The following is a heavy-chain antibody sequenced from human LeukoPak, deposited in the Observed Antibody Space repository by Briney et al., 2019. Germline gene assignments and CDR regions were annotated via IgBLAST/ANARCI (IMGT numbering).Heavy chain of an antibody. CDR3: ARFRPIYYYYGMDV. CDR1: GGSISSYY. J-gene: IGHJ6*02. V-gene: IGHV4-59*01. Sequence: SETLSLTCTVSGGSISSYYWSWIRQPPGKGLEWIGYIYYSGSTNYNPSLKSRVTISVDTSKNQFSLKLSTVTAADTAVYYCARFRPIYYYYGMDVWGQGTTVTVSS. CDR2: IYYSGST.